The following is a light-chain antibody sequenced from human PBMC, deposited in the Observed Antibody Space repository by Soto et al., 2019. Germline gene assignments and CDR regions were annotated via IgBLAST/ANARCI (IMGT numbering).Light chain of an antibody. Sequence: EIVLTQSPGTLSLSPGERATLSCMASQSVSSNYLAWYQQKPGQAPRLLIYGASSRATGIPDRFSGGGSGTDFTLTISSLEPEDFAVYFCQQYGSSPWTFGQGTKVEIK. CDR2: GAS. J-gene: IGKJ1*01. CDR1: QSVSSNY. V-gene: IGKV3-20*01. CDR3: QQYGSSPWT.